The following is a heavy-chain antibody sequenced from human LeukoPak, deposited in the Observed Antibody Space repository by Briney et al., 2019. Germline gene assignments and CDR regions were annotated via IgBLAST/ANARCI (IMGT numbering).Heavy chain of an antibody. J-gene: IGHJ2*01. CDR3: AKEGGLSVWSVDYWYFDL. Sequence: GGSLRLSCAASGFTFSSYAMSWVRQAPGKGLEWVSGISGRGLSTYYADSVKGRLTVSRDNSNSMLFLQMDSLSAEDTAVYHCAKEGGLSVWSVDYWYFDLWGRGTLVTVSS. CDR1: GFTFSSYA. CDR2: ISGRGLST. V-gene: IGHV3-23*01. D-gene: IGHD2-21*01.